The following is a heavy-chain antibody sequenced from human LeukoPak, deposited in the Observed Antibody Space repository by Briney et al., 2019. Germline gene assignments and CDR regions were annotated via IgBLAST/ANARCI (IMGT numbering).Heavy chain of an antibody. Sequence: GGSLRLSCAASGFTFSRYIMNWVRQAPGKGLEGVGFISTSNSYIYYADSLKGRLAISRDNAKKSLYLQINSLRAADTAVYYCARVTRGGYDGYFDYWGQGTLLTVCS. D-gene: IGHD5-12*01. CDR3: ARVTRGGYDGYFDY. CDR1: GFTFSRYI. J-gene: IGHJ4*02. CDR2: ISTSNSYI. V-gene: IGHV3-21*01.